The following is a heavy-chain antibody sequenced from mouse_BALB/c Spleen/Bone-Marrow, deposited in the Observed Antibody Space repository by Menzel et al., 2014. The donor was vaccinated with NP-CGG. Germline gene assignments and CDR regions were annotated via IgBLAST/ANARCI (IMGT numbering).Heavy chain of an antibody. CDR3: ARYAGEFVY. Sequence: VQLQQSGAELVKPGASVKLSCKASGYTFTSYWMHWVRQRPGQGLEWVGEINPSTGRNNYSEKFKSKATVTVDKSSTTACMQLSSLTSEDSAVYYCARYAGEFVYWGQGTLVTVSA. CDR2: INPSTGRN. D-gene: IGHD6-5*01. CDR1: GYTFTSYW. J-gene: IGHJ3*01. V-gene: IGHV1S81*02.